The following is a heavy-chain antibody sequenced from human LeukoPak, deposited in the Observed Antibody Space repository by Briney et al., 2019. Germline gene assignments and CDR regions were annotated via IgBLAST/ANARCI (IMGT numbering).Heavy chain of an antibody. V-gene: IGHV4-34*01. J-gene: IGHJ1*01. D-gene: IGHD6-13*01. Sequence: SETLSLTCAVYGGSFSGYYWSWIRQPPGKGLEWIGEINHSGSTNYNPSLKSRVTISVDTSKNQFSLKLSSVTAADTAVYYCARAPYSSSWYESFYIQHWGQGTLVTVSS. CDR2: INHSGST. CDR1: GGSFSGYY. CDR3: ARAPYSSSWYESFYIQH.